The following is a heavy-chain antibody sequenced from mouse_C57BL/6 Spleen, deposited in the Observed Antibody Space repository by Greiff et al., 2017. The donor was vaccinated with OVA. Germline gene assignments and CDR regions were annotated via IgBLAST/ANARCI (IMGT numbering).Heavy chain of an antibody. V-gene: IGHV1-55*01. D-gene: IGHD2-1*01. CDR1: GYTFTSYW. CDR3: ARAEGNYLFAY. Sequence: QVQLQQPGAELVKPGASVKMSCKASGYTFTSYWITWVKQRPGQGLEWIGDINPNNGGTIYNQKFKGKATLTVDKSSSTAYMELRSLTSEDTAVYYCARAEGNYLFAYWGQGTLVTVSA. J-gene: IGHJ3*01. CDR2: INPNNGGT.